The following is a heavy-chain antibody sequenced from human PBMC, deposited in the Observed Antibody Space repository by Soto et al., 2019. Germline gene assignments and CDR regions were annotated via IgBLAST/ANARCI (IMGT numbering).Heavy chain of an antibody. D-gene: IGHD6-6*01. CDR3: ARDEYSSSSEDYYYYYGMDV. CDR1: GFTFSSYS. CDR2: ISSSSSYI. J-gene: IGHJ6*02. Sequence: GGSLRLSCAASGFTFSSYSMNWVRQAPGKGLEWVSSISSSSSYIYYADSVKGRFTISRDNAKNSLYLQMNSLRAEDTAVYYCARDEYSSSSEDYYYYYGMDVWGQGTTVTVSS. V-gene: IGHV3-21*01.